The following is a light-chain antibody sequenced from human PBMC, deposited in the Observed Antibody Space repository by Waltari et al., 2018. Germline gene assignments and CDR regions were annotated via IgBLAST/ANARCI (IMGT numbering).Light chain of an antibody. Sequence: QSALTQPASVSGSPGQTITISCTGTDSDIGSYNLVSWYQPHPGNVPQLLIFGVRNRPSVVSTRFSGSKSGNTASLTISGLQAEDEADYYCSSYSDSSTLELFGAGTKVTVL. CDR1: DSDIGSYNL. CDR3: SSYSDSSTLEL. V-gene: IGLV2-23*02. CDR2: GVR. J-gene: IGLJ1*01.